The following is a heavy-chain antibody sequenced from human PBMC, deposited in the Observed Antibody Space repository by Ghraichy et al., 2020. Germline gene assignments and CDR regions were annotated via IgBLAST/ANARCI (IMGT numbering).Heavy chain of an antibody. V-gene: IGHV3-23*01. D-gene: IGHD6-13*01. CDR1: GFTFSSYA. CDR3: AKVVRYSHRSWYLGYFDY. Sequence: GGSLRLSCAASGFTFSSYAMSWVRQAPGKGLEWVSAISGSGSSTYYADSVKGRFTISRDNSKNTLYLQMNSLRAEDTAVYYCAKVVRYSHRSWYLGYFDYWCQGTLVTVSS. J-gene: IGHJ4*02. CDR2: ISGSGSST.